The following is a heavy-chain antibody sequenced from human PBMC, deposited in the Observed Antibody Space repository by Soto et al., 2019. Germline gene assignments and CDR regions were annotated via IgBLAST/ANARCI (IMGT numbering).Heavy chain of an antibody. CDR2: IIPVFGTG. CDR3: ARVGGTGGYTYGLDY. V-gene: IGHV1-69*06. J-gene: IGHJ4*02. CDR1: GGTFSSYA. Sequence: QVQLVQSGAEVTKPGSSVKVSCKASGGTFSSYAISWVRQAPGQGLEWMGGIIPVFGTGIYAQKFQGRVTITADKSTNKAYKELSSLRSEDTAVYFCARVGGTGGYTYGLDYWGQGTLVTVSS. D-gene: IGHD5-18*01.